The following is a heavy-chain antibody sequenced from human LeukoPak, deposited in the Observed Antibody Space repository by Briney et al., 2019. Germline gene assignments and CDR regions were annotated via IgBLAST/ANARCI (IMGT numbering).Heavy chain of an antibody. V-gene: IGHV1-18*01. Sequence: ASVKVSCKASGYTFTSYGISWVRQAPGQGLEWMGWISAYNGNTNYAQKLQGRVTMTTDTSTSTAYMELRSPRSDDTAVYYCARGSCSGGSCYSDPFDPWGQGTLVTVSS. CDR1: GYTFTSYG. J-gene: IGHJ5*02. D-gene: IGHD2-15*01. CDR3: ARGSCSGGSCYSDPFDP. CDR2: ISAYNGNT.